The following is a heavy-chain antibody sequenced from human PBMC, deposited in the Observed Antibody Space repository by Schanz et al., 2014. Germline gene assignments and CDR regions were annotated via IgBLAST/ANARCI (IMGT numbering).Heavy chain of an antibody. CDR2: ISSGGTTI. Sequence: VQLVESGGGLVQPGESLRLSCAVSGFSFSSYSMSWVRQAPGKGLEWIAHISSGGTTIYYADSVKGRFTISRDNAKSSLYLQMNSLRDEDTAVYYCAATTILADWGQGTLVAVSS. CDR3: AATTILAD. CDR1: GFSFSSYS. V-gene: IGHV3-48*02. D-gene: IGHD3-3*01. J-gene: IGHJ4*02.